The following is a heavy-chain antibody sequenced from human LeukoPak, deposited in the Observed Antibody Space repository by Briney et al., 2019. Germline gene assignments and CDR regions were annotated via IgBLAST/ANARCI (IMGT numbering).Heavy chain of an antibody. CDR1: GFTLSNYW. J-gene: IGHJ4*02. Sequence: PGGSLRLSCAASGFTLSNYWMTWVRQAPGTGLEWVANIKEDGREKYYVDSVKGRFTISRDNAKNSLYLQMNSLRAEDTALYYCARGGPTGALDYWGQGTLVTVSS. CDR2: IKEDGREK. V-gene: IGHV3-7*01. D-gene: IGHD7-27*01. CDR3: ARGGPTGALDY.